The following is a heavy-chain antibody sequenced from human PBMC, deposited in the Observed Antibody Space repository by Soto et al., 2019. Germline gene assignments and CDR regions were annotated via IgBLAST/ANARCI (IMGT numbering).Heavy chain of an antibody. D-gene: IGHD4-17*01. V-gene: IGHV3-30-3*01. Sequence: GGSLRLSCAASGFTFSSYAMHWVRQAPGKGLEWVAVISYDGSNKYYADSVKGRFTISRDNSKNTLYLQMNSLRAEDTAVYYCARDDYGVVDYWGQGTLVTVSS. J-gene: IGHJ4*02. CDR3: ARDDYGVVDY. CDR2: ISYDGSNK. CDR1: GFTFSSYA.